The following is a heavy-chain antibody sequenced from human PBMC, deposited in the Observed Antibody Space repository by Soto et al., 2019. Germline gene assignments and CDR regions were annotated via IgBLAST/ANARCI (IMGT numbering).Heavy chain of an antibody. D-gene: IGHD2-2*01. V-gene: IGHV4-39*01. J-gene: IGHJ4*02. CDR1: NFSVLTSIYY. CDR3: ARNWNLALVPAAYFDS. Sequence: PSETLSLTCTVSNFSVLTSIYYWAWIRQPPGKGLGWVGTVYYTGTTYYNPSLQSRVTISIDTSKNQFSLNLNSVTAADTAVCYCARNWNLALVPAAYFDSWGQGTLVTVSS. CDR2: VYYTGTT.